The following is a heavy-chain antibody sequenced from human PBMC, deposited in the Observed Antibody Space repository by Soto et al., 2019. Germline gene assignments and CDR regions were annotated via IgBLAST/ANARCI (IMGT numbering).Heavy chain of an antibody. CDR1: GGTFSSYA. J-gene: IGHJ5*02. Sequence: QVQLVQSGAEVKKPGSSVKVSCKASGGTFSSYAISWVRQAPGQGLEWMGGIIPICGTANYAQKFQGRVTITADESTRTAYMELSSLRAEDPAVYYCAREGYYDSSGYPSNWFDPWGQGTLVTVSS. D-gene: IGHD3-22*01. CDR2: IIPICGTA. CDR3: AREGYYDSSGYPSNWFDP. V-gene: IGHV1-69*01.